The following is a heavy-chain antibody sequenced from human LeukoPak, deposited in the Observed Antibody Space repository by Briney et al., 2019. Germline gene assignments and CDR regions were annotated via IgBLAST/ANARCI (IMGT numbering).Heavy chain of an antibody. CDR3: ARDALELIREGYFDY. CDR2: IKSKTDGGTT. D-gene: IGHD1-7*01. CDR1: GFTFSNAW. V-gene: IGHV3-15*01. J-gene: IGHJ4*02. Sequence: GGSLRLSCAASGFTFSNAWMSWVRQAPGKGLEWVGRIKSKTDGGTTDYAAPVKGRFTISRDDSKNTLYLQMNSLKTEDTAVYYCARDALELIREGYFDYWGQGTLVTVS.